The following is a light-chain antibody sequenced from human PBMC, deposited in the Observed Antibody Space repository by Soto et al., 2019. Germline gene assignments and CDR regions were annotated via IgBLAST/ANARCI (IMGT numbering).Light chain of an antibody. CDR2: GAS. V-gene: IGKV3D-20*02. CDR3: QQRNVWPPIT. CDR1: QTVTSNY. J-gene: IGKJ5*01. Sequence: EVVLTQSPGTLSLSPGERATLSCRASQTVTSNYLAWYQQKPGQAPRLLIYGASSRATDIPHRFSGSGSGTDFTLTISRLEPEDFAVYYCQQRNVWPPITFGQGTRLEIK.